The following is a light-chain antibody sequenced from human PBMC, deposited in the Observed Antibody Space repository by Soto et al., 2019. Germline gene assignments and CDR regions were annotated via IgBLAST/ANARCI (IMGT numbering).Light chain of an antibody. CDR3: QRANSFQFT. J-gene: IGKJ3*01. V-gene: IGKV1-12*01. Sequence: DIPMTQSPSSVSASVGDRVTITCRASQGINSWLAWYQQKPGKAPKLLIYAASSLQSGVPSRFSGSGSETDFTLTLSSLQPEDFATYYCQRANSFQFTFGPGTTVDIK. CDR1: QGINSW. CDR2: AAS.